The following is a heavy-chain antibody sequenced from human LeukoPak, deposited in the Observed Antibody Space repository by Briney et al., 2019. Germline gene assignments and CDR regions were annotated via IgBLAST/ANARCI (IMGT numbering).Heavy chain of an antibody. J-gene: IGHJ4*02. CDR3: ARDRSGAVAGKEYYFDY. Sequence: GGSLRLSCAASGFTFSSYWMSWVRQAPGKGLEWVAFIRYDGSNKYYADSVKGRFTISRDNAKNSLYLQMNSLRAEDTAVYYCARDRSGAVAGKEYYFDYWGQGTLVTVSS. CDR2: IRYDGSNK. V-gene: IGHV3-30*02. D-gene: IGHD6-19*01. CDR1: GFTFSSYW.